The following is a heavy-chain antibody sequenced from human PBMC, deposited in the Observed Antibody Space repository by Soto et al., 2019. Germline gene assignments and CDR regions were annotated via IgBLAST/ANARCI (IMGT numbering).Heavy chain of an antibody. J-gene: IGHJ4*02. V-gene: IGHV4-34*01. CDR3: ARGGIAAAGTWFFDY. CDR1: GGSFSGYY. D-gene: IGHD6-13*01. Sequence: PSETLSLTCAVYGGSFSGYYWSWIRQPPGKGLEWIGEINHSGSTNYNPSLKSRVTISVDTSKNQFSLKLSSVTAADTAVYYCARGGIAAAGTWFFDYWGQGTLVTVSS. CDR2: INHSGST.